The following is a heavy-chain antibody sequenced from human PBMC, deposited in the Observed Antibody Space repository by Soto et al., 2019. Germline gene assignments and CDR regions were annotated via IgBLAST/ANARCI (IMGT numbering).Heavy chain of an antibody. Sequence: GGSLRLSCAASGFTFSSYAMHWVRQAPGKGLEWVAVISYDGSNKYYADSVKGRFTISRDNSKNTLYLQMNSLRAEDTAVYYYARDVGGYCSGSSCYPFYYYYGMDVWGQGTTVTVS. CDR1: GFTFSSYA. CDR2: ISYDGSNK. CDR3: ARDVGGYCSGSSCYPFYYYYGMDV. V-gene: IGHV3-30-3*01. J-gene: IGHJ6*02. D-gene: IGHD2-15*01.